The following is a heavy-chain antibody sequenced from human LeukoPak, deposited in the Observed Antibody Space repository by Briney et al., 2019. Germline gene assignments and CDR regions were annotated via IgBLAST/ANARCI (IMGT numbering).Heavy chain of an antibody. CDR3: ARDRPHGDAFDI. CDR2: IYYSGST. V-gene: IGHV4-59*01. Sequence: SETLSLTCTVSGGSISSYYWSWIRQPPGKGLEWIGYIYYSGSTNYNPSLKSRVTISVDTSKNQFSLKLSSVTAADTAVYYCARDRPHGDAFDIWGQGTMVTVSS. CDR1: GGSISSYY. J-gene: IGHJ3*02.